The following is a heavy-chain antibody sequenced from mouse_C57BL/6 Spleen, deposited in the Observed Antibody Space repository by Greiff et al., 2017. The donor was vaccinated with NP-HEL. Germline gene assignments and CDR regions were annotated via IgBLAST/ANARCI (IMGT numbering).Heavy chain of an antibody. V-gene: IGHV1-82*01. D-gene: IGHD1-1*01. CDR3: ARGGYGSRGEFAY. CDR1: GYAFSSSW. J-gene: IGHJ3*01. Sequence: QVQLQQSGPELVKPGASVKISCKASGYAFSSSWMNWVKQRPGKGLEWIGRIYPGDGDTNYNGKFKGKATLTADKSSSTAYMQLSSLTSEDSAVYFCARGGYGSRGEFAYWGQGTLVTVSA. CDR2: IYPGDGDT.